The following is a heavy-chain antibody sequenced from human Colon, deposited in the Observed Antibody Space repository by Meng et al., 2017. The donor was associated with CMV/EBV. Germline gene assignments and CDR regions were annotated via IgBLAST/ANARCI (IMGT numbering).Heavy chain of an antibody. V-gene: IGHV1-69*05. CDR2: IIHVDGAK. Sequence: ASGGNVSRYAISGVRQGPGEGRGWMGGIIHVDGAKKYAKKFKGRVKITTDESTSRAYMELSSLRSEDTAVYYCARNYSNGEFDYWGQGTLVTVSS. D-gene: IGHD4-11*01. J-gene: IGHJ4*02. CDR3: ARNYSNGEFDY. CDR1: GGNVSRYA.